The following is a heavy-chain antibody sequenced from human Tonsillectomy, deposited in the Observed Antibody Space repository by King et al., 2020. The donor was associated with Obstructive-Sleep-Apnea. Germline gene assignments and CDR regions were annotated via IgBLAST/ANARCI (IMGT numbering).Heavy chain of an antibody. Sequence: VQLVESGGDLIQPGGSLRLSCAASGFTFSSYAMSWVRQAPGKGLEWLSAISGSGDRTYYTDSVKGRFTISRDNSKNTLFLQMNSLRVEDTAIYYCAREKTSSGWFDYWGQGTLVTVSS. CDR3: AREKTSSGWFDY. J-gene: IGHJ4*02. CDR2: ISGSGDRT. CDR1: GFTFSSYA. D-gene: IGHD6-19*01. V-gene: IGHV3-23*04.